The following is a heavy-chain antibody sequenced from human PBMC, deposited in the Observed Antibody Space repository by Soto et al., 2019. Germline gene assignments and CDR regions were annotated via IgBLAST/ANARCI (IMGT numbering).Heavy chain of an antibody. CDR1: GFTFDDYA. J-gene: IGHJ6*02. D-gene: IGHD5-12*01. V-gene: IGHV3-9*01. Sequence: GGSLRLSCAASGFTFDDYAMHWVRPAPGKGLEWVSGISWNSGSIGYADSVKGLFTISRDNAKNSLYLQMNSLRAEDTALYYCAKERVATSPGYYYGMDVWGQGTAVTVSS. CDR2: ISWNSGSI. CDR3: AKERVATSPGYYYGMDV.